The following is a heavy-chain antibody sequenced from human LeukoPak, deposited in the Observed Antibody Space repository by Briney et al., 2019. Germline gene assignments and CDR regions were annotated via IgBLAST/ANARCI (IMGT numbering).Heavy chain of an antibody. CDR3: ARHLNRGFLGGADT. Sequence: RGESLKISCTGSGYSFTSYWIGWVRQMPGQGLEWMGRFDPRDSYVSYSPSFQVFVFISGVQATNTAYLQWSSLKASDTAMYFCARHLNRGFLGGADTWGQGALVIVSS. V-gene: IGHV5-10-1*01. CDR1: GYSFTSYW. D-gene: IGHD3-16*01. J-gene: IGHJ5*02. CDR2: FDPRDSYV.